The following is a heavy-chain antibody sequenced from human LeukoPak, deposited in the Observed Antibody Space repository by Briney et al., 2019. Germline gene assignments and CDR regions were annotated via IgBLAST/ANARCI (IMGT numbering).Heavy chain of an antibody. J-gene: IGHJ4*02. CDR2: IKQDGSEK. V-gene: IGHV3-7*01. CDR1: GFTFSDHW. CDR3: ARDSSQWLVT. D-gene: IGHD6-19*01. Sequence: PGGSLRLSCAASGFTFSDHWMSWVRQAPGKGLEWVANIKQDGSEKYYVDSVKGRFTISRDDAKNSLYLQMNSLRAEDTAVYYCARDSSQWLVTWGQGTLVTVSS.